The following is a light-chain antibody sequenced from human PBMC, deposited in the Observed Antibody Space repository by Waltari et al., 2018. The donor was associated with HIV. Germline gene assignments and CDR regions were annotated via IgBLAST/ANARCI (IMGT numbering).Light chain of an antibody. Sequence: QSVLTQPPSVSGAPGQTVTISCTGSSSNIGANYDVHWYQQLPGRAPKVLVYWNIKRPPGVPDRCSGARSGTSASLAITGLQADDEGYYYCQSYDTRSSGLLVFGGGTKVTVL. J-gene: IGLJ3*02. V-gene: IGLV1-40*01. CDR1: SSNIGANYD. CDR3: QSYDTRSSGLLV. CDR2: WNI.